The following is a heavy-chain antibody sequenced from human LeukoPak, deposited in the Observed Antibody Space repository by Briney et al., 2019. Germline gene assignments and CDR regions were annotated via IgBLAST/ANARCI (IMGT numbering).Heavy chain of an antibody. CDR2: IYPGDSDN. CDR1: GYSFTSYW. J-gene: IGHJ6*04. CDR3: ARLGEQQLAGMDV. V-gene: IGHV5-51*01. D-gene: IGHD6-13*01. Sequence: GESLKISCKGSGYSFTSYWIGWVRQLPGKGLEWMGIIYPGDSDNRYSPSFQGQVTISADKSISTAYLQWSSLKASDTAMYYCARLGEQQLAGMDVWGKGTTVTVSS.